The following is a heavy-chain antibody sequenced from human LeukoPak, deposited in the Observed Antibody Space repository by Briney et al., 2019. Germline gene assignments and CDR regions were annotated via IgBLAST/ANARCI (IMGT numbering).Heavy chain of an antibody. CDR2: IYYSGST. CDR1: GGSISSGSYY. J-gene: IGHJ4*02. D-gene: IGHD2-2*01. Sequence: PSETLSLTCTVSGGSISSGSYYWSWIRQPAGKGLEWIGRIYYSGSTNYNPSLKSRVTISVDTSKNQFSLKLSSVTAADTAVYYCARTRSPRGRLGSLQPPDYWGQGTLVTVSS. CDR3: ARTRSPRGRLGSLQPPDY. V-gene: IGHV4-61*10.